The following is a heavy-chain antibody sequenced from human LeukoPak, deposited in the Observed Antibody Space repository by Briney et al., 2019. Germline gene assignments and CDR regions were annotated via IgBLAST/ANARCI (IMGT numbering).Heavy chain of an antibody. CDR3: ARGRGGDDGAYDG. Sequence: GASVNVSFKSSGCSFSNYAINWVRQAPGQGLEWVGGIIPIIAKGNSAQKFQGRVSITTDETTSTAYMGLRSVRSAGTAVYYCARGRGGDDGAYDGWGQGALVTVSS. J-gene: IGHJ4*02. D-gene: IGHD2-21*02. CDR2: IIPIIAKG. V-gene: IGHV1-69*05. CDR1: GCSFSNYA.